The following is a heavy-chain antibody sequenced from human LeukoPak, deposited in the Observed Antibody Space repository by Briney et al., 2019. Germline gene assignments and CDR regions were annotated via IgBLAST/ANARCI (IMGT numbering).Heavy chain of an antibody. Sequence: SETLSLTCTVSGGSISDNYWSWIRQPPGKGLEWIGEINHSGSTNYSPSLKSRVTISVDTSKNQFSLKLSSVTAADTAVYYCARAGVVPAASRHFQHWGQGTLVTVSS. J-gene: IGHJ1*01. CDR2: INHSGST. CDR3: ARAGVVPAASRHFQH. V-gene: IGHV4-34*01. D-gene: IGHD2-2*01. CDR1: GGSISDNY.